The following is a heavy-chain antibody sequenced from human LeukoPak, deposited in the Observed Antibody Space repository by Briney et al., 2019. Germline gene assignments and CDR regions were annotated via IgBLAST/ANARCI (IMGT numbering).Heavy chain of an antibody. CDR1: EITFSSYT. D-gene: IGHD2-15*01. Sequence: GGSLRLSCATSEITFSSYTMSWVRQVPGKGLEWVSAISGSGGRTYYADSVKGRFTISRDNSKKTLYLQMNSLRAEDTAVYYCAKARVVVAATISFDYWGQGTLVTVSS. J-gene: IGHJ4*02. CDR2: ISGSGGRT. CDR3: AKARVVVAATISFDY. V-gene: IGHV3-23*01.